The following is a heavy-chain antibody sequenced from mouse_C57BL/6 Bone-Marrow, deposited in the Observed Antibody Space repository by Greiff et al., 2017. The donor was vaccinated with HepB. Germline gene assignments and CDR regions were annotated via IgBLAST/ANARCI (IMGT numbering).Heavy chain of an antibody. V-gene: IGHV3-5*01. D-gene: IGHD2-2*01. CDR1: GISITTGNYR. CDR3: ARKGYDYAMDY. Sequence: VQLQQSGPGLVKPSQTVFLTCTVTGISITTGNYRWSWIRQFPGNKLEWIGYIYYSGTITYNPSLTSRTTITRDTPKNQFFLEMNSLTAEDTATYYCARKGYDYAMDYWGQGTSVTVSS. J-gene: IGHJ4*01. CDR2: IYYSGTI.